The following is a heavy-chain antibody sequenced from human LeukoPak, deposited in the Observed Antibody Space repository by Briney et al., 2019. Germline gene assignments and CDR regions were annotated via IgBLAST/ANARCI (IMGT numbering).Heavy chain of an antibody. J-gene: IGHJ4*02. V-gene: IGHV1-18*01. CDR3: ARDDYYDSSGYYKF. Sequence: ASVKVSCKASGCTFTSHGISWVRQAPGQGLEWMGWINAYIGNTNYAQKLQGRVTMTTDTSTSTAYMELRSLRSDDTAVYYCARDDYYDSSGYYKFWGQGTLVTVSS. D-gene: IGHD3-22*01. CDR1: GCTFTSHG. CDR2: INAYIGNT.